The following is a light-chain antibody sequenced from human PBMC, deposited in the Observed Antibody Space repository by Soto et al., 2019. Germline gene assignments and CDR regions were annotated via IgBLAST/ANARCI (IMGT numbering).Light chain of an antibody. CDR2: AAS. Sequence: IQVTQSPSSVSASIGDRVTIACRASQGISGWLAWYQQKPGKAPKLLIYAASSLQSEVPSRFSGSGSGTEFTLTITSLQPVDFATYYCQQVDSFPLSFGGGTKVEIK. CDR3: QQVDSFPLS. V-gene: IGKV1-12*01. J-gene: IGKJ4*01. CDR1: QGISGW.